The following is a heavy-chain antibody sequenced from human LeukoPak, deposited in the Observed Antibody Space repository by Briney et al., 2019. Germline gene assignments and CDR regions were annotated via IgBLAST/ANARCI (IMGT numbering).Heavy chain of an antibody. J-gene: IGHJ4*02. CDR1: RFTFSEYW. D-gene: IGHD6-19*01. CDR3: AKIRYGTGWYYDY. V-gene: IGHV3-7*01. Sequence: PGGSLRLSCAASRFTFSEYWMSWVRQAPGKGLGWVANINQDGRDIYYVDSVKGRFTISRDNAKNSLYLQMNSLRADDTAVYYCAKIRYGTGWYYDYWGQGTLVTVSS. CDR2: INQDGRDI.